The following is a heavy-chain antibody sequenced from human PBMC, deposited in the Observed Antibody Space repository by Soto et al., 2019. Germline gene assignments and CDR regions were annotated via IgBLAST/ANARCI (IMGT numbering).Heavy chain of an antibody. Sequence: PSETLSLTCAVYGGSFSGYYWSWIRQPPGKGLEWIGEINHSGSTNYNPSLKSRVTISVDTSKNQFSLKLRSDDTAVYYCARFLSIAAAGPFDYWGQGTLVTVSS. V-gene: IGHV4-34*01. D-gene: IGHD6-13*01. CDR2: INHSGST. CDR3: ARFLSIAAAGPFDY. CDR1: GGSFSGYY. J-gene: IGHJ4*02.